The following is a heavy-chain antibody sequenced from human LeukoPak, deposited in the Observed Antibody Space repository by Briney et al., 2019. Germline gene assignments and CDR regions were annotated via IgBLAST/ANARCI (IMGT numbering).Heavy chain of an antibody. Sequence: ASVKGSCKASGYTFTTYGISWVRQAPGQGLEWMGWISAYSGNTNYVQKFQGRVTMTTDTSTSTAYMELRSLRFDDTAVYYCGRDKSTSWYYFDYWGQGTLVTVSS. CDR2: ISAYSGNT. CDR1: GYTFTTYG. V-gene: IGHV1-18*01. J-gene: IGHJ4*02. D-gene: IGHD6-13*01. CDR3: GRDKSTSWYYFDY.